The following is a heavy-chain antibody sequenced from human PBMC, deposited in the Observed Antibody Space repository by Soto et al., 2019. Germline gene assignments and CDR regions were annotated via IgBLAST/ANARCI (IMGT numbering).Heavy chain of an antibody. CDR3: AREETWMEMWRSPGPMPRQGYSGMAV. J-gene: IGHJ6*02. D-gene: IGHD5-12*01. V-gene: IGHV1-69*01. Sequence: QVHLVQSGAEVKKPGSSVKVSCKTSGGTFSNCAINWVRQAPGQGLEWMGGIIPMSGRPRGMGGTIPFFGSTNYAQKFQGRVTISADESTRTAYMELSSLASEDTAVYYCAREETWMEMWRSPGPMPRQGYSGMAVWGQGTTVTVSS. CDR2: IIPMSGRPRGMGGTIPFFGST. CDR1: GGTFSNCA.